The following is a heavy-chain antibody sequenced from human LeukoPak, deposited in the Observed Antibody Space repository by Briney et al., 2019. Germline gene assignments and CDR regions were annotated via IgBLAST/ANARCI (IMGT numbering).Heavy chain of an antibody. CDR3: ASYYAGYSGYVLTGKDYYYMDV. CDR1: GGTFSSYA. V-gene: IGHV1-69*01. Sequence: ASVKVSCKASGGTFSSYAISWVRQAPGQGLEWMGGIIPIFGTANYAQKFQGRVTITADESTSTAYMELSSLRSEDTAVYYCASYYAGYSGYVLTGKDYYYMDVWGKGTTVTVSS. CDR2: IIPIFGTA. D-gene: IGHD5-12*01. J-gene: IGHJ6*03.